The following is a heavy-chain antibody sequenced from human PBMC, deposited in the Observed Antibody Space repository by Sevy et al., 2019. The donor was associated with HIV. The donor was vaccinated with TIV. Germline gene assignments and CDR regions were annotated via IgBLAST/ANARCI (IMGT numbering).Heavy chain of an antibody. CDR3: ARSSSGWYMHFDY. CDR1: GYTFTTYG. D-gene: IGHD6-19*01. J-gene: IGHJ4*02. Sequence: ASVKVSCKASGYTFTTYGISWVRQAPGQGLEWMGWIGAYNGNTNYAQKFQRRVTMTTDTSTSTAYMELRSLRSDDAAVYFCARSSSGWYMHFDYWGQGTLVTVSS. CDR2: IGAYNGNT. V-gene: IGHV1-18*01.